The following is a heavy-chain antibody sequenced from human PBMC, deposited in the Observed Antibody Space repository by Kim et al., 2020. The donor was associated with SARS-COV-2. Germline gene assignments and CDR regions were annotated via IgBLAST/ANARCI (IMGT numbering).Heavy chain of an antibody. V-gene: IGHV3-30-3*01. D-gene: IGHD3-10*01. CDR2: ISYDGTNK. CDR3: ARAKSRGVISPFDH. CDR1: GFTFSDYA. Sequence: GGSLRLSCAASGFTFSDYALHWVRQAPGKGLNWVAVISYDGTNKFYADSVKGRFTVSRDNSKNTLFLQLNSLKVEDTAVYYCARAKSRGVISPFDHWGLG. J-gene: IGHJ4*02.